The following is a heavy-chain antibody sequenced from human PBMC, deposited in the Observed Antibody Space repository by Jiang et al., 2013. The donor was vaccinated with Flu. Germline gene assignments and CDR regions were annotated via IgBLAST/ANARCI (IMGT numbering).Heavy chain of an antibody. Sequence: GAEVKKPGESLKISCKGSGYSFTSYWIGWVRQMPGKGLEWMGIIYPGDSDTRYSPSFQGQVTISADKSISTAYLQWSSLKASDTAMYYCASPARYCTNGVCYGYFQHWGQGTLVTVSS. CDR3: ASPARYCTNGVCYGYFQH. J-gene: IGHJ1*01. CDR2: IYPGDSDT. V-gene: IGHV5-51*03. D-gene: IGHD2-8*01. CDR1: GYSFTSYW.